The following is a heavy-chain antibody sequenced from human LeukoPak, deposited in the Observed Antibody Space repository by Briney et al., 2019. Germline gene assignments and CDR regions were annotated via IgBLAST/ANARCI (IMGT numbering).Heavy chain of an antibody. J-gene: IGHJ4*02. V-gene: IGHV3-48*03. CDR2: ISSSGSTI. CDR1: GFTFSSYE. CDR3: ARELAVSLHRTIDY. Sequence: GGSLRLSCAASGFTFSSYEMNWVRQAPGKGLEWVSYISSSGSTIYYADSVKGRFTISRDNAKNSLYLQMDSLRVEDTAIYYCARELAVSLHRTIDYWGQGTLLTVSS. D-gene: IGHD3-16*02.